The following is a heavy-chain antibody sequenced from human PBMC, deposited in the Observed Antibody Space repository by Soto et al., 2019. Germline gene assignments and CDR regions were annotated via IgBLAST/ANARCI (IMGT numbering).Heavy chain of an antibody. D-gene: IGHD2-15*01. CDR3: TTDLWRIAVVVGSTGYFNP. Sequence: SLRLSCTASGFTFGDYAMSWFRQAPGKGLEWVGFIRRKAYGGTTEYAASVKGRFTISRDDSKSIAYLQMNSLKTEDTAVYYCTTDLWRIAVVVGSTGYFNPWGQGTPVTVSS. V-gene: IGHV3-49*03. CDR2: IRRKAYGGTT. J-gene: IGHJ5*02. CDR1: GFTFGDYA.